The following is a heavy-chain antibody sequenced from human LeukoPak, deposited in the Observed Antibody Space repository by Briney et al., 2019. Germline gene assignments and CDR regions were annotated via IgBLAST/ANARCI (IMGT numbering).Heavy chain of an antibody. CDR1: GGSISSYY. Sequence: SETLSLTCTVSGGSISSYYWSWIRQPPGQGLEWIGYIYYSGSTNYNPSLKSRVTISVDASKNQFSLKLSFVTAADTAVYYCARDRIAAAGFNWFDPWGQGTLVTVSS. D-gene: IGHD6-13*01. J-gene: IGHJ5*02. V-gene: IGHV4-59*01. CDR3: ARDRIAAAGFNWFDP. CDR2: IYYSGST.